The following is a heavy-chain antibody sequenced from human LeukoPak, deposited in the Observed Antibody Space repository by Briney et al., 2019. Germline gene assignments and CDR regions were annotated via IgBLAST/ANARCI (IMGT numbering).Heavy chain of an antibody. J-gene: IGHJ6*02. CDR2: MNPNSGNT. Sequence: ASVKLCCKASGYTFISHDINCMRQATGQWLELMGWMNPNSGNTGYAQKFQGRVTMTRNTSISTAYMELSSLRSEDTAVYYCARSGSSTPMDVWGQGTTVTVSS. V-gene: IGHV1-8*01. CDR3: ARSGSSTPMDV. CDR1: GYTFISHD. D-gene: IGHD3-10*01.